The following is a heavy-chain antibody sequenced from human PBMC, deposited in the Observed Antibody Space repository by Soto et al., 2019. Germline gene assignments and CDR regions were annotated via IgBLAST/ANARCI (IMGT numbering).Heavy chain of an antibody. CDR1: GGSVSSNDYS. D-gene: IGHD2-2*03. V-gene: IGHV4-39*01. CDR3: VRLNGYCVSTKCRGYYGMDV. Sequence: QLQLQESGPGLVKPSETLSLTCTVSGGSVSSNDYSWGWVRQSPGKGLEWIGAIYSHDDTHYNPSLLSRVTISADTSKNEFSLRLNSVTAADTAVYYGVRLNGYCVSTKCRGYYGMDVWGQGTTVTVSS. CDR2: IYSHDDT. J-gene: IGHJ6*02.